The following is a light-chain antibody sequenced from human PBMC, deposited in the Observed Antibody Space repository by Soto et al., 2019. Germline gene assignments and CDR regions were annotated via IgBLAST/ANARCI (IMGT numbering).Light chain of an antibody. Sequence: DIVMTQSPDSLAVSLGERATINCKSSQSLLYSSNNKNYLAWYQQKPGQPPKLLIYWASTRESGVPDRFSGSGSGTDFTLTISSLQAEDVAVYYCQQYENTPYTFGQGTKLEIK. CDR2: WAS. J-gene: IGKJ2*01. CDR3: QQYENTPYT. V-gene: IGKV4-1*01. CDR1: QSLLYSSNNKNY.